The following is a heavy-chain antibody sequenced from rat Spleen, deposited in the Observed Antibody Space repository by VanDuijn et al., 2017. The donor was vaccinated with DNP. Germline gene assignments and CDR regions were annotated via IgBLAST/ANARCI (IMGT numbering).Heavy chain of an antibody. D-gene: IGHD1-11*01. J-gene: IGHJ2*01. CDR1: GFTFSDYS. V-gene: IGHV5-20*01. Sequence: EVQLVESGGGLVQPGRSMKLSCAVSGFTFSDYSMAWVLQAPTKGLEWVASISPDGHITYYEDSVKGRFTISRDNAKSTLYLQMDSLRSEDTATYYCTTDFERGYWGQGVMVTVSS. CDR3: TTDFERGY. CDR2: ISPDGHIT.